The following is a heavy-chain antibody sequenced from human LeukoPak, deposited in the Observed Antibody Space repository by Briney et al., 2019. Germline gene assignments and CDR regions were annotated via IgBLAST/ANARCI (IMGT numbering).Heavy chain of an antibody. CDR3: ARVGITGTTYYYYYMDV. V-gene: IGHV3-48*04. CDR2: ISSSSSTI. D-gene: IGHD1-7*01. CDR1: GFTFSSYS. Sequence: PGGSLRLSCAASGFTFSSYSMNWVRQAPGKGLEWVSYISSSSSTIYYAGSVKGRFTISRDNAKNSLYLQMNSLRAEDTAVYYCARVGITGTTYYYYYMDVWGKGTTVTVSS. J-gene: IGHJ6*03.